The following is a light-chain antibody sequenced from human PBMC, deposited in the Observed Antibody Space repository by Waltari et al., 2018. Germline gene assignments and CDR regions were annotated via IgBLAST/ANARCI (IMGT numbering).Light chain of an antibody. J-gene: IGLJ3*02. V-gene: IGLV4-69*01. CDR1: SGPSSNI. CDR2: VNSDGSH. CDR3: QTGGHGTWV. Sequence: QLVLTQSPSASASLGASVKLTCTLSSGPSSNIIAWLQQQPEKGPRYLMKVNSDGSHSKGDDIPDRFSGSSSGAERYLTISSVQSEDEADYYCQTGGHGTWVFGGGTTLTVL.